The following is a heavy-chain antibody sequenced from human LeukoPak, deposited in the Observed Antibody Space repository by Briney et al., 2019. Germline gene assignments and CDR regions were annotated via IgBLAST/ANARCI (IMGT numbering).Heavy chain of an antibody. V-gene: IGHV4-59*01. Sequence: PSETLSLTCTVSGGSISTFYWNWIRQPPGKGLEWIGYIYYSGSTNYNPSLKSRVTMSVDTSKNQFSLKLSSVTAADTAVYYCARAYAYGDFDSWGQGTLVTVSS. CDR1: GGSISTFY. CDR2: IYYSGST. CDR3: ARAYAYGDFDS. J-gene: IGHJ4*02. D-gene: IGHD3-10*01.